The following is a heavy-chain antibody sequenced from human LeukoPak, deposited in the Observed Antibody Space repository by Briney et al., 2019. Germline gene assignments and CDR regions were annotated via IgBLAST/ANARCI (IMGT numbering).Heavy chain of an antibody. Sequence: GGSLRLSCAASGFTFTSYALSWVRQAPGKGLEWVSVITGSAGGTYYADSVKGRFTISRDNSKNTLYLQMNSLRAEDTAVYYCAKDRVTGGYSYGVFDYWGLGTLVTVSS. D-gene: IGHD5-18*01. V-gene: IGHV3-23*01. J-gene: IGHJ4*02. CDR2: ITGSAGGT. CDR1: GFTFTSYA. CDR3: AKDRVTGGYSYGVFDY.